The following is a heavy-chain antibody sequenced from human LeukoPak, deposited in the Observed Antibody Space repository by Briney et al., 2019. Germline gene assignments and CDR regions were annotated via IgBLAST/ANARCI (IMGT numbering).Heavy chain of an antibody. V-gene: IGHV1-8*01. CDR3: AAVVVAATRRFEP. J-gene: IGHJ5*02. Sequence: GASVKVSCKASGYTFTSYDINWVRQAPGQGLEWMGWMNPNSGNTVYAKKFQGRVTMTRNTSISTAYMELSSLGSENTAVSCFAAVVVAATRRFEPWGQGTLVTVSS. D-gene: IGHD2-15*01. CDR1: GYTFTSYD. CDR2: MNPNSGNT.